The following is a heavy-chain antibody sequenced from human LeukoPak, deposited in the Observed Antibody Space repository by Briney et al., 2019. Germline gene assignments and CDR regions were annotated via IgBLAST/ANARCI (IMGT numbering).Heavy chain of an antibody. D-gene: IGHD6-13*01. CDR1: GFMFRSFG. Sequence: GRSLRLSCATSGFMFRSFGMNWVRQAPGKGLECVGFIRSKAYGGTAEYAASVKGRFTISRDDSKSIAYLQMNSLKTEDTAVYYCTRSVAAAGNRHFDYWGQGTLVTVSS. V-gene: IGHV3-49*04. CDR2: IRSKAYGGTA. J-gene: IGHJ4*02. CDR3: TRSVAAAGNRHFDY.